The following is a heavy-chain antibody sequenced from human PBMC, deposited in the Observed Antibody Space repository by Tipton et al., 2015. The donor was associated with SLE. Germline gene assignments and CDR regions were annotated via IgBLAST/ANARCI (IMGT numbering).Heavy chain of an antibody. CDR3: ARGILERPEY. D-gene: IGHD3-3*01. J-gene: IGHJ4*02. CDR1: GDSISSGVYY. V-gene: IGHV4-39*07. CDR2: IYYSGST. Sequence: TLSLTCTVSGDSISSGVYYWSWLRQHPGKGLEWIGSIYYSGSTYYNPSLKSRVTISVDTSKNQFSLKLSSVTAADTAVYYCARGILERPEYWGQGTLLTVSS.